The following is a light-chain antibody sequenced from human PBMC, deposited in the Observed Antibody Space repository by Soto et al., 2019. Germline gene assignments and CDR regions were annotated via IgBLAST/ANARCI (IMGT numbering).Light chain of an antibody. CDR2: KAS. J-gene: IGKJ1*01. Sequence: DIQMTQSASTLSASVEDRVTITCRASQSISSWLAWYQQKPGKAPKLLIYKASSLESGVPSRFSGSGSGTEFTLTFSCLQPEYFATYYCQQSYSSPPTFGQGTKVDI. CDR1: QSISSW. CDR3: QQSYSSPPT. V-gene: IGKV1-5*03.